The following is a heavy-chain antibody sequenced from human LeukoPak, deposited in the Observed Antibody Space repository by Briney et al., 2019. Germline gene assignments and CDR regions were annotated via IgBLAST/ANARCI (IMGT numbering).Heavy chain of an antibody. Sequence: GSLRLSCAASGFTFSSYEMNWVRQAPGKGLEWVSYISSSGSTIYYADSVKGRFTISRDNAKNSLYLQMNSLRAEDTAVYYCARDPRRITMVRGVILNDAFDIWGQGTMVTVSS. D-gene: IGHD3-10*01. CDR2: ISSSGSTI. V-gene: IGHV3-48*03. CDR3: ARDPRRITMVRGVILNDAFDI. J-gene: IGHJ3*02. CDR1: GFTFSSYE.